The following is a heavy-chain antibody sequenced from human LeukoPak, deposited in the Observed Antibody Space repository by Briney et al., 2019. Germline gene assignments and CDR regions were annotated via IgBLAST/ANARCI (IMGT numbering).Heavy chain of an antibody. V-gene: IGHV3-53*01. D-gene: IGHD2/OR15-2a*01. CDR2: IYNDGST. CDR3: ARGTFGVTAAHY. CDR1: GFTVSSKY. J-gene: IGHJ4*02. Sequence: GGSLRLSCAASGFTVSSKYMSWVRQAPGKGLEWVLVIYNDGSTYYADSVKGRFTISRDNSKNTLYLQMNSLRAEDTAVYYCARGTFGVTAAHYWGRGTLVTVSS.